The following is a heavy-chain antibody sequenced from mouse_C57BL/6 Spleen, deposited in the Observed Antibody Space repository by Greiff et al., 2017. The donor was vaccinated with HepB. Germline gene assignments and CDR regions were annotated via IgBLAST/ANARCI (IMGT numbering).Heavy chain of an antibody. D-gene: IGHD1-1*01. CDR3: TRGLITTSFDY. CDR2: ISSGGDYI. CDR1: GFTFSSYA. Sequence: EVKLVESGEGLVKPGGSLKLSCAASGFTFSSYAMSWVRQTPEKRLEWVAYISSGGDYIYYADTVKGRFTISRDNARNTLYLQMSSLKSEDTAMYYCTRGLITTSFDYWGQGTTLTVSS. J-gene: IGHJ2*01. V-gene: IGHV5-9-1*02.